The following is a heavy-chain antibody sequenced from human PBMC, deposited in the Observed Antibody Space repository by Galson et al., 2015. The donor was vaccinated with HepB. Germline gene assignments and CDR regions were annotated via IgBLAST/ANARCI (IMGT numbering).Heavy chain of an antibody. CDR3: AREAYYYGSGSYRPSDV. D-gene: IGHD3-10*01. J-gene: IGHJ6*02. CDR1: GFTFDDYG. Sequence: SLRLSCAASGFTFDDYGMSWVRQAPGKGLEWVSGINWSGGSTGYADSVKGRFTISRDNAKNSLYLQMNSLRAEDTALYYCAREAYYYGSGSYRPSDVWGQGTTVTVSS. CDR2: INWSGGST. V-gene: IGHV3-20*04.